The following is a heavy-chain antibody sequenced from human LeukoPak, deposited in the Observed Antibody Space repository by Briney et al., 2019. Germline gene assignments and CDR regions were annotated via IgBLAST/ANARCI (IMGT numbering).Heavy chain of an antibody. J-gene: IGHJ6*03. Sequence: GGSLRLSCAASGFTFSSYSMNWVRQAPGKGLEWVSSISSSSSYIYHADSVKGRFTISRDNAKSSLYLQMNSLRAEDTAVYYCARPGGYSYAYYYYYYMDVWGKGTTVTVSS. D-gene: IGHD5-18*01. V-gene: IGHV3-21*01. CDR1: GFTFSSYS. CDR2: ISSSSSYI. CDR3: ARPGGYSYAYYYYYYMDV.